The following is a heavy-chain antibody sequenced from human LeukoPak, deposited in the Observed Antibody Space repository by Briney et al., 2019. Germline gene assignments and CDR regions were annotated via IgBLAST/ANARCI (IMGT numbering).Heavy chain of an antibody. CDR3: ACHSGWSGPSE. V-gene: IGHV4-4*02. CDR2: IFHSGST. CDR1: GGSISRSW. Sequence: SETLSLTCAVSGGSISRSWWSWVRQPPGKGLEWIGEIFHSGSTNYNPSLKSRVTISVDKSKNHFSLELSSVTAADTAVYYCACHSGWSGPSEWGQGTLVIVSS. J-gene: IGHJ4*02. D-gene: IGHD6-19*01.